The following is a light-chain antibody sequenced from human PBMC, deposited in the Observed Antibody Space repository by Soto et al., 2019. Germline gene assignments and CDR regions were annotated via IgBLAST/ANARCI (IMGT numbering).Light chain of an antibody. CDR3: QQYHNWPLT. CDR2: GAS. Sequence: EIVMTQSPATLSVSPGERATLSCRASQSVSNNLAWYHQKPGLAPRLLIYGASTRATGIPARLSGSGSGTEFTLTISSPQSEDFAVYYCQQYHNWPLTFGQGTKVEIK. J-gene: IGKJ1*01. CDR1: QSVSNN. V-gene: IGKV3-15*01.